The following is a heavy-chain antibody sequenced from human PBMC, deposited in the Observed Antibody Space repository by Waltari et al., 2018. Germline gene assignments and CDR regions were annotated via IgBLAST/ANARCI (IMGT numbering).Heavy chain of an antibody. CDR1: GFTFSSYG. J-gene: IGHJ4*02. D-gene: IGHD5-12*01. V-gene: IGHV3-30*02. CDR3: AKDGHGYERPHFDY. CDR2: IQYDGSNK. Sequence: QVQLVESGGGVVQPGASLRLSCAASGFTFSSYGIHWVRQAPGKGLEWVAFIQYDGSNKYYADSVKGRFTISRDNSKNTLYLQMNSLRAEDTAVYYCAKDGHGYERPHFDYWGQGTLVTVSS.